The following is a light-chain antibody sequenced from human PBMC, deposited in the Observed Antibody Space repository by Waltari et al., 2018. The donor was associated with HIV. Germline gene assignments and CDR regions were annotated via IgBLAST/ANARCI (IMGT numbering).Light chain of an antibody. J-gene: IGLJ1*01. CDR1: SSNIETAN. CDR3: VGWDSSLSAYV. V-gene: IGLV1-47*01. Sequence: QSFLTPPPSASGTPGQPVTISCSGSSSNIETANVYWYPQLPGMTPKLLIYKNFLRPSGVPDRFAASKSGTSASLTISGLRSADEADYYCVGWDSSLSAYVFGAGTKVAVL. CDR2: KNF.